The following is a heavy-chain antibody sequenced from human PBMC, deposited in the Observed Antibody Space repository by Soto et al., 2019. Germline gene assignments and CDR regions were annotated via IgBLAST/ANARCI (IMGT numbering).Heavy chain of an antibody. CDR2: IIPLFGRA. Sequence: QVQLVQSGAEVKKPGSSVKVSCKASGGTFSSYAISWVRQAPGQGLEWMGGIIPLFGRANYAQKFQGRVTITAAAATRTADMELSSLGSEDADVDYCDQTRGSAAAGPGLFYLWGRSTQVTVSS. J-gene: IGHJ2*01. V-gene: IGHV1-69*12. CDR1: GGTFSSYA. CDR3: DQTRGSAAAGPGLFYL. D-gene: IGHD6-25*01.